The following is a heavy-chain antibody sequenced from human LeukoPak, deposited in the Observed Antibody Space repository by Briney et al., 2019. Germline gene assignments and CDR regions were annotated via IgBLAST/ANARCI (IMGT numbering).Heavy chain of an antibody. V-gene: IGHV3-23*01. CDR2: ISGSGGST. J-gene: IGHJ4*02. CDR3: AIDFWSGSYPGDY. CDR1: GFTFSTYG. Sequence: PGGSLRLSCAASGFTFSTYGMSWVRQAPGKGLEWVSAISGSGGSTYYADSVKGRFTISRDNSKNTLYLQMNSLRAEDTAVYYCAIDFWSGSYPGDYWGQGTLVTVSS. D-gene: IGHD3-3*01.